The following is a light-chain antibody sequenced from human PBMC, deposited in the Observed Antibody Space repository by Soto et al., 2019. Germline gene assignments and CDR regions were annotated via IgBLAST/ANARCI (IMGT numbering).Light chain of an antibody. CDR3: SSFTSSTTWV. Sequence: QSALTQPASVSGSPGQSITIPCTGTSSDVGGYNYVSWYQQHAGRVPKLMIYDVSNRPSGVSNRFSGSKSGNTASLTISGLQAEDEADYYCSSFTSSTTWVFGGGTKLTVL. CDR1: SSDVGGYNY. CDR2: DVS. V-gene: IGLV2-14*03. J-gene: IGLJ3*02.